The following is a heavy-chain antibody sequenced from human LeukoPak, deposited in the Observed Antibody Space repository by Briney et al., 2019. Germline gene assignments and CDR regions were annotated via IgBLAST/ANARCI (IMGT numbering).Heavy chain of an antibody. J-gene: IGHJ4*02. D-gene: IGHD1-26*01. CDR3: AGRTHRRQPGDFDY. Sequence: SETLSLTCTVSGGSISSYYWSWIRQPPGKGLEWIGYIYTSGSTNYNPSLKSRVTISVDTSKNQFSLKLSSVTAADTPVYSGAGRTHRRQPGDFDYWGRGPLVPVSS. CDR1: GGSISSYY. CDR2: IYTSGST. V-gene: IGHV4-4*09.